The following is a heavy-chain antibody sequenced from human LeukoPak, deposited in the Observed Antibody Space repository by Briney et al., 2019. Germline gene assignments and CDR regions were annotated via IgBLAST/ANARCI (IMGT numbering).Heavy chain of an antibody. V-gene: IGHV4-59*01. J-gene: IGHJ5*02. CDR2: IYYSGST. D-gene: IGHD3-10*01. CDR1: GGSISSYY. Sequence: PSETLSLTCTVSGGSISSYYWSWIQQPPGKGLEWIGYIYYSGSTNYNPSLKSRVTISVDTSKNQFSLKLSSVTAAGTAVYYCARLWFGELNWFDPWGQGTLVTVSS. CDR3: ARLWFGELNWFDP.